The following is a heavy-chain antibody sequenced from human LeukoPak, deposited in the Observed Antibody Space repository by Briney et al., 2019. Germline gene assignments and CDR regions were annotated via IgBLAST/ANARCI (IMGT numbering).Heavy chain of an antibody. J-gene: IGHJ3*02. V-gene: IGHV3-21*01. Sequence: NTGESLRLSCAASGFTFSAYWMTWVRQAPGKGLEWVSSISSSSSYIYYADSVKGRFTISRDNAKNSLYLQMNSLRAEDTAVYYCARVIAVVKEVSNAFDIWGQGTMVTVSS. CDR1: GFTFSAYW. D-gene: IGHD4-23*01. CDR2: ISSSSSYI. CDR3: ARVIAVVKEVSNAFDI.